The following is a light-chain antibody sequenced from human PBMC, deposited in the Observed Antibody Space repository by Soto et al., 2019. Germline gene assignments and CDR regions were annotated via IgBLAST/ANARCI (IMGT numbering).Light chain of an antibody. Sequence: QSALTQPASVSGSPGQSITISCTGTSSDVGGYNYVSWYQQHPGKAPKLMIYEVSNRPSGVSNRFSGSKSANTAFLTISGLQAEEEADYYCSSYTSSSTRVFGTGTNLTVL. CDR1: SSDVGGYNY. CDR2: EVS. V-gene: IGLV2-14*01. CDR3: SSYTSSSTRV. J-gene: IGLJ1*01.